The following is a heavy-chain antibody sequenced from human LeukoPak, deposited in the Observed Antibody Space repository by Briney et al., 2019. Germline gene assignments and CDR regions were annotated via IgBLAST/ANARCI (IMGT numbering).Heavy chain of an antibody. CDR1: GFTFSSYS. V-gene: IGHV3-48*04. CDR3: ARIGHNSGDFDY. D-gene: IGHD1-1*01. Sequence: GGSLRLSCAASGFTFSSYSINWVRQAPGKGLEWASYISTGSASSTTHYADSVKGRFTISRDNAKKSLYLQMNSLRAEDTAVYYCARIGHNSGDFDYWGQGTLVTVSS. CDR2: ISTGSASSTT. J-gene: IGHJ4*02.